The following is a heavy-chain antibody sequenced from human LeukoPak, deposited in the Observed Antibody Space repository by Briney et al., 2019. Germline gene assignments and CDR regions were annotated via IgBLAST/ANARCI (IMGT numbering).Heavy chain of an antibody. V-gene: IGHV4-34*01. D-gene: IGHD2-21*01. CDR3: ARVVGTYCGGDCFSFVLGIDY. Sequence: SETLSLTCAVYGGSFSGYYWSWIRQPPGKGLEWIGEINHSGSTNYNPSLKSRVTISVDTSKNQFSLKLSSVTAADTAVYYCARVVGTYCGGDCFSFVLGIDYWGQGTLVTVSS. J-gene: IGHJ4*02. CDR1: GGSFSGYY. CDR2: INHSGST.